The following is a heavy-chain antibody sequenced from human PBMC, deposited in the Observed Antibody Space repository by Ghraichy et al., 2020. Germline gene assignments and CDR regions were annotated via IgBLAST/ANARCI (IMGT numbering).Heavy chain of an antibody. Sequence: GSLRLSCAASGFTVSSNYMSWVRQAPGKGLEWVSVIYSGGSTYYADSVKGRFTISRHNSKNTLYLQMNSLRAEDTAVYYCARGLGNAGYDPLDYWGQGTLVTVSS. D-gene: IGHD5-12*01. CDR3: ARGLGNAGYDPLDY. J-gene: IGHJ4*02. CDR2: IYSGGST. V-gene: IGHV3-53*04. CDR1: GFTVSSNY.